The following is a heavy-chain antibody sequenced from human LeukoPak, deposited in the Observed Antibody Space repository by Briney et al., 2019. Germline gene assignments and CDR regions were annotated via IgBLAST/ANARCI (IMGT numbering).Heavy chain of an antibody. Sequence: GGSLRFSCAASGFTFSSYSMNWVRQAPGKGLEWVSYISSSSSTIYYADSVKGRFTISRDNTKNSLYLQMNSLRDEDTAVYYCARDLIDWLFQNYYGMDVWGQGTTVTVSS. J-gene: IGHJ6*02. CDR1: GFTFSSYS. D-gene: IGHD3-9*01. CDR2: ISSSSSTI. V-gene: IGHV3-48*02. CDR3: ARDLIDWLFQNYYGMDV.